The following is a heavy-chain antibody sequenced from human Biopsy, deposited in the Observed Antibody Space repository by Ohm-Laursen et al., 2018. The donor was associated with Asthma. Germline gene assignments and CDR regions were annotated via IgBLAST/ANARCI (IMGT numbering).Heavy chain of an antibody. CDR2: ILTKFDIT. D-gene: IGHD3-22*01. Sequence: EASAKVSCKASGGSFSNFAFSWVRQAPGHGLEWMGTILTKFDITSYAEKFQGRVTITADKSTSTTYMELSRLRSEDTAVYYCARSYDTDSYPVLVLDYWGQGTLVTVSS. CDR1: GGSFSNFA. J-gene: IGHJ4*02. V-gene: IGHV1-69*04. CDR3: ARSYDTDSYPVLVLDY.